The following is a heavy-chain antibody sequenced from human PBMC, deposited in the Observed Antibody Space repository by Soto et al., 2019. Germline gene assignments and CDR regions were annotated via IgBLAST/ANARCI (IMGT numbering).Heavy chain of an antibody. D-gene: IGHD3-10*01. Sequence: QVHLQESGPGLVKPSETLSLTCTVSGGSISIYYWNWIRQPPGKGLEWIGYVHNSGTTSYTPSLGSRVTMSLDTSKNQFSLRLTSVTAADTAVYYCARRWSGTDYWGQGTLVTVSS. CDR3: ARRWSGTDY. CDR1: GGSISIYY. J-gene: IGHJ4*02. V-gene: IGHV4-59*01. CDR2: VHNSGTT.